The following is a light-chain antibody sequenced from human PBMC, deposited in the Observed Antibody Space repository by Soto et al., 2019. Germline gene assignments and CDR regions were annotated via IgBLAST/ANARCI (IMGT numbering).Light chain of an antibody. J-gene: IGKJ4*01. CDR1: RSISSF. CDR3: QQSDSAPLT. Sequence: DIQMTQSPSSLSASVGDRVTITCRASRSISSFLNCYQQKPGKAPQLLIYAASSLQGGVPSRFSGSGSGTDFTHAISSLQPEDSAIYYCQQSDSAPLTFGGGTRVEV. CDR2: AAS. V-gene: IGKV1-39*01.